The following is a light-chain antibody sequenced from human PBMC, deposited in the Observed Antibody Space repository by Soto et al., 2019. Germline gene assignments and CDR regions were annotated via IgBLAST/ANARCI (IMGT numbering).Light chain of an antibody. CDR3: SSYAASNNFYFV. Sequence: QSALTQPPSASGSPGQSVTISFTGTSSDVGGYNYVSWYQQYPGRAPKLMIYAVTKRPSGVPDRFSGSKSGNTASLTVSGLQAEDESDYYCSSYAASNNFYFVFGGGTKVTVL. V-gene: IGLV2-8*01. CDR2: AVT. CDR1: SSDVGGYNY. J-gene: IGLJ3*02.